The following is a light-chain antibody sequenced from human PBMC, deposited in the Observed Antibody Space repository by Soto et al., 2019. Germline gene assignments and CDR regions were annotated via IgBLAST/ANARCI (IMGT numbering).Light chain of an antibody. CDR3: SSYTSNNFYV. CDR1: SSDVGAYNY. Sequence: QSVLTQPASVSGSPGQSVAISCTGTSSDVGAYNYISWYQQHPGKAPKLLLSEVSNRPSGVSDRFSGSKSGNTASLTISGLQAEDEADYYCSSYTSNNFYVFGTGTKVTVL. CDR2: EVS. J-gene: IGLJ1*01. V-gene: IGLV2-14*01.